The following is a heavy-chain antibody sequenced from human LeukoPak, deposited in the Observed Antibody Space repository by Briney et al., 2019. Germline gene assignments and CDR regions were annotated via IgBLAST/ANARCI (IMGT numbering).Heavy chain of an antibody. CDR3: ARSLGANTWVGNWFDP. CDR1: GGSISSPNHD. Sequence: SETLSLTCSVSGGSISSPNHDWAWIRQPPGQGPGWIGGIYYSWTTYYNLSLKSRVTLSVDTSQNQFSLKLSSVTAADTAIYFCARSLGANTWVGNWFDPWGQGTLVTVSP. V-gene: IGHV4-39*01. D-gene: IGHD3-10*01. J-gene: IGHJ5*02. CDR2: IYYSWTT.